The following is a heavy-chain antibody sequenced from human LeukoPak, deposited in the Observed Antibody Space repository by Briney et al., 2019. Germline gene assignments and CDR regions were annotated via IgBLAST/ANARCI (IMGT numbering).Heavy chain of an antibody. J-gene: IGHJ6*03. V-gene: IGHV3-64*01. D-gene: IGHD1-1*01. CDR1: GFTFSSYA. CDR3: ARVPPPLGTMDV. CDR2: ISSNGGST. Sequence: PGGSLRLSCAASGFTFSSYAMHWVRQAPGKGVEYVSAISSNGGSTYYANSVKGRFTISRDNSKNTLYLQMGSLRAEDMAVYYCARVPPPLGTMDVWGKGTTVTVSS.